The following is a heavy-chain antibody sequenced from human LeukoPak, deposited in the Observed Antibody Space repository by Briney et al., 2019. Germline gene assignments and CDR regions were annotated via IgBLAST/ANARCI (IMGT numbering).Heavy chain of an antibody. CDR2: VHSDGRST. J-gene: IGHJ4*02. V-gene: IGHV3-74*01. Sequence: PGGSLRLSYAASGFTFSNYWMHWVRQAPGKGLVWVSRVHSDGRSTTYADSVKGRYTISRDNAKNTLYLQMNSLRVDVTAVYYCARGGTYSFDYWGQGTLVTVSS. CDR1: GFTFSNYW. D-gene: IGHD1-26*01. CDR3: ARGGTYSFDY.